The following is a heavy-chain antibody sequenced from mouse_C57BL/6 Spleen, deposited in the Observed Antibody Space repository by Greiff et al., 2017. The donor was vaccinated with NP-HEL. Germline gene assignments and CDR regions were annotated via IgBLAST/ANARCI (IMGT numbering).Heavy chain of an antibody. CDR2: IRNKANNHAT. D-gene: IGHD2-10*02. CDR3: TWYGNYGHWYFDV. V-gene: IGHV6-6*01. Sequence: EVQLVESGGGLVQPGGSMKLSCAASGFTFSDAWMDWVRQSPEKGLEWVAEIRNKANNHATYYAESVKGRFTISRDDSKSSVYLQMNSLRAEDTGIYYCTWYGNYGHWYFDVWGTGTTVTVSS. J-gene: IGHJ1*03. CDR1: GFTFSDAW.